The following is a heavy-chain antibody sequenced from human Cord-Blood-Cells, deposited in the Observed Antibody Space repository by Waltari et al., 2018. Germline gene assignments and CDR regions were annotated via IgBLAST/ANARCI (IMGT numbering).Heavy chain of an antibody. CDR3: AKDNKSSGWFDY. Sequence: EVQLVESGGGLVQPGRSLRLSCAASGFTFDDYAMHWVRQAPGKGLEWVSGISWNSGSIGYADSVKGRLTISRDNAKNSLSLQMNRMRAEDTALYYCAKDNKSSGWFDYWGQGTLVTVSS. V-gene: IGHV3-9*01. D-gene: IGHD6-19*01. J-gene: IGHJ4*02. CDR1: GFTFDDYA. CDR2: ISWNSGSI.